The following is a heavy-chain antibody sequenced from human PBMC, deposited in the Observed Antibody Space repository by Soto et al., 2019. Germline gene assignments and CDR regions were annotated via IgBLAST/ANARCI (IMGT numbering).Heavy chain of an antibody. CDR1: GGSFSGYY. D-gene: IGHD3-16*01. CDR3: WRGMGAENTFYYYYGMDV. CDR2: INHSGST. V-gene: IGHV4-34*01. Sequence: SETLSLTCAVYGGSFSGYYWSWIRQPPGKGLEWIGEINHSGSTNYNPSLKSRVTISVDTSKNQFSLKLSSVTAADTAVYYCWRGMGAENTFYYYYGMDVWGQGTTVTVSS. J-gene: IGHJ6*02.